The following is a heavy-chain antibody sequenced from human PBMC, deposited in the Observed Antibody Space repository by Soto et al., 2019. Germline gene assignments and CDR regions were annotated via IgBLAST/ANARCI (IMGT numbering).Heavy chain of an antibody. CDR1: GFSFSNFG. CDR2: ISADGSDK. V-gene: IGHV3-30*03. J-gene: IGHJ4*02. CDR3: VRGSDVARQELDY. D-gene: IGHD2-15*01. Sequence: QVQLVASGGGVVQRGRALRLSCAASGFSFSNFGMHWVRQAPGKGLEWVAAISADGSDKYFSGSVKGRFTISRDNSKNTLFLQMNSLRVEDTAVYYCVRGSDVARQELDYWGQGTLVTVSS.